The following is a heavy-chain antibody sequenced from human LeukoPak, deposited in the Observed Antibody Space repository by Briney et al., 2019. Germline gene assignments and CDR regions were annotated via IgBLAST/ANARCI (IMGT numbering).Heavy chain of an antibody. CDR2: ISSSSSTI. CDR3: AREHPYYYDSSGTALMAEIKYYFDS. CDR1: GFTFSIYS. D-gene: IGHD3-22*01. J-gene: IGHJ4*02. Sequence: GGSLRLSCAASGFTFSIYSMNWVRQAPGKGLEWVSYISSSSSTIYYADSVKGRFTISRDSAKNSLYLQMNSLRAEDTGVYYCAREHPYYYDSSGTALMAEIKYYFDSWGQGTLVTVSS. V-gene: IGHV3-48*01.